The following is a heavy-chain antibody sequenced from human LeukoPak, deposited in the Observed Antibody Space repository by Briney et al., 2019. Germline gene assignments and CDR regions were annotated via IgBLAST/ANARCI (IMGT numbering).Heavy chain of an antibody. CDR3: ARGSGDYGDYGYFDY. Sequence: SETLSLTCSVSGDSLNGYYWSWLRQPPGKGLEWIGCIYYSGSTHYTHSLKSRVAISVDTSKHQFSLKLSSVTAADTAVYYCARGSGDYGDYGYFDYWGQGTLVTVSS. V-gene: IGHV4-59*01. CDR2: IYYSGST. CDR1: GDSLNGYY. J-gene: IGHJ4*02. D-gene: IGHD4-17*01.